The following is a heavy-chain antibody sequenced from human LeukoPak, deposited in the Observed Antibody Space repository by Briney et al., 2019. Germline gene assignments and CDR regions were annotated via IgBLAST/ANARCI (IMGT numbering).Heavy chain of an antibody. CDR2: INHSGST. D-gene: IGHD5-12*01. CDR3: ARGCDSGYETCYGMDV. CDR1: GGSFSGYY. V-gene: IGHV4-34*01. Sequence: SETLSLTCAVYGGSFSGYYWSWLRQPPGKGLEWIGEINHSGSTNYNPSLKSRVTISVDTSKNQFSLKLSSVTAADTAVYYCARGCDSGYETCYGMDVWGQGTTVTVSS. J-gene: IGHJ6*02.